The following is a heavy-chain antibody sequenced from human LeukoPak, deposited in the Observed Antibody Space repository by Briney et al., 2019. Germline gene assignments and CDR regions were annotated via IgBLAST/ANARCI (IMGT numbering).Heavy chain of an antibody. CDR2: FDPEDGET. CDR1: GYTLSELT. D-gene: IGHD2-15*01. Sequence: GASVKVSCKVSGYTLSELTLHWVRQAPAKGLEWMGGFDPEDGETIYAQKFQGRVTMTTDTSTSTAYMELRSLRSDDTAVYYCARDRSRADLDYWGQGTLVTVSS. CDR3: ARDRSRADLDY. V-gene: IGHV1-24*01. J-gene: IGHJ4*02.